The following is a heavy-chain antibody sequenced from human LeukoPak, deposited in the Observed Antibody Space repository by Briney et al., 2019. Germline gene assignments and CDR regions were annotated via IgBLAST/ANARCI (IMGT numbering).Heavy chain of an antibody. J-gene: IGHJ4*02. V-gene: IGHV3-64*02. CDR2: INTDGRIT. Sequence: PGGSLRLSCVASGFSFRNYAIHWVRQVPGKGLEYVSVINTDGRITYYADSVKGRFTISRDNSKNTVYLQMGSLRGEDMAVYYCTRDGGSFCDFDYWGQGALVTVSS. CDR1: GFSFRNYA. D-gene: IGHD1-26*01. CDR3: TRDGGSFCDFDY.